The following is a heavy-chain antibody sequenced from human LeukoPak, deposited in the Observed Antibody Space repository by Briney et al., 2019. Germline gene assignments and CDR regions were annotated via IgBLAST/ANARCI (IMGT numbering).Heavy chain of an antibody. Sequence: GGSLRLSCAASGFTFSSYSMNWVRLAPGKGLEWVSSISSSSSYIYYADSVKGRFTISRDNAKNSLYLQMNSLRAEDTAVYYCARARYYYYGSGSYAYDYWGRGTLVTVSS. CDR2: ISSSSSYI. CDR3: ARARYYYYGSGSYAYDY. V-gene: IGHV3-21*01. J-gene: IGHJ4*02. CDR1: GFTFSSYS. D-gene: IGHD3-10*01.